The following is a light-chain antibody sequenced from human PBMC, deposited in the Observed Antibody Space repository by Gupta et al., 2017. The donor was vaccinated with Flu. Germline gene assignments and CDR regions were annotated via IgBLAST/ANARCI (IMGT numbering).Light chain of an antibody. V-gene: IGLV2-14*03. Sequence: SALTQPASVSGSPGPSITISCTGTSSDVGRSDSVSWYQPHPGKAPKLLIYDVSSRPSGVARRFSGSKSATTASLTITWLQAEDGSDYYCHSETSSSNVYVFGTGTKVTVL. CDR1: SSDVGRSDS. J-gene: IGLJ1*01. CDR2: DVS. CDR3: HSETSSSNVYV.